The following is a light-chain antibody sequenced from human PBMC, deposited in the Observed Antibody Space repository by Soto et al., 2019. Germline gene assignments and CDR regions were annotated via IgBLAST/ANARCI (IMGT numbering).Light chain of an antibody. CDR3: SSYTSSSTVV. J-gene: IGLJ2*01. V-gene: IGLV2-14*03. CDR1: SSDVGGYNH. Sequence: QSVLTQPASVSGSPGQSITISCIGTSSDVGGYNHVSWYQQHPGKVPKLMIYDVSNRPSGVSARFSGSKSGNTASLTISGLQAEDEADYYCSSYTSSSTVVFGGGTKVTVL. CDR2: DVS.